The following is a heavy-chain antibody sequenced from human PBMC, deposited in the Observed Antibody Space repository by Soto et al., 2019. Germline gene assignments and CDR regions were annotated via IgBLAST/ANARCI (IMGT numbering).Heavy chain of an antibody. CDR3: ARGPYSGSYYDYYFAMDV. J-gene: IGHJ6*02. Sequence: SVKVSCKASGGIFSRYAISWLRQAPGQGLEWMGGIIPIFGTPNYAQKFQGRVTITADESTSTGYMELSSLRSEDTAVYYCARGPYSGSYYDYYFAMDVWGQGTTVTVSS. CDR1: GGIFSRYA. D-gene: IGHD1-26*01. CDR2: IIPIFGTP. V-gene: IGHV1-69*13.